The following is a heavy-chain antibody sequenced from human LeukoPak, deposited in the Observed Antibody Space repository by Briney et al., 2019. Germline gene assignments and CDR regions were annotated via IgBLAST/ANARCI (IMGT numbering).Heavy chain of an antibody. D-gene: IGHD3-22*01. CDR2: ISSSGSTI. CDR1: GFIFSSYE. CDR3: ASTMRLDY. V-gene: IGHV3-48*03. Sequence: GGSLRLSCSASGFIFSSYEMTWVRQAPGKGLEWVSSISSSGSTISYADSVRGRFTISRDNAKSSLFLQVNSLRAEDTAVYYCASTMRLDYWGQGTLVTVSS. J-gene: IGHJ4*02.